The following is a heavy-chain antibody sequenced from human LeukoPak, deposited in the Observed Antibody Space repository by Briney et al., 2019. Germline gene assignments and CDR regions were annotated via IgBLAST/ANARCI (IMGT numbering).Heavy chain of an antibody. CDR3: ARDGYSGSGTYYTYNY. Sequence: GGSLRLSCAASGFTFSSYEMNWVRQAPGKGLEWVSYISSSGSTIYYADSVKGRFTISRDNAKNSLYLQMNSLRAEDTAVYYCARDGYSGSGTYYTYNYWGQGTLVTVSS. CDR1: GFTFSSYE. CDR2: ISSSGSTI. V-gene: IGHV3-48*03. J-gene: IGHJ4*02. D-gene: IGHD3-10*01.